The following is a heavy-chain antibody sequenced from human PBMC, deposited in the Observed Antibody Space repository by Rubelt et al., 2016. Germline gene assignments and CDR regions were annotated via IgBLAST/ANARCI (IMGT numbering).Heavy chain of an antibody. CDR3: ARSRGMFFDY. CDR2: VFYSGIT. D-gene: IGHD3-10*01. V-gene: IGHV4-31*03. J-gene: IGHJ4*02. CDR1: GGSINNGGYY. Sequence: QVQLQESGPGLVKPSQTLTLTCTVSGGSINNGGYYWTWVRQHPGTDLEWIGYVFYSGITDYHSSLKSRVFMSIDTSQNQFSLRLSSVTAADTAVYYCARSRGMFFDYWGRGALVTVSS.